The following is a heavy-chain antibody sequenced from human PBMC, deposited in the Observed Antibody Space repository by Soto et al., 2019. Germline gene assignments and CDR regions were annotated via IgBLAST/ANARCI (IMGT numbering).Heavy chain of an antibody. CDR2: MSYDGSNE. D-gene: IGHD1-26*01. CDR3: AKDGSHNFDY. CDR1: GFTFSHYA. Sequence: QVQLVESGGGAVQPGRSLRLSCAASGFTFSHYAMHWVRQAPGKGLEWVALMSYDGSNEYYADSVKGRFTISRDNSKNKLYLKMNSLRAEDTAVYYCAKDGSHNFDYWGQGTLFNVSS. J-gene: IGHJ4*02. V-gene: IGHV3-30*18.